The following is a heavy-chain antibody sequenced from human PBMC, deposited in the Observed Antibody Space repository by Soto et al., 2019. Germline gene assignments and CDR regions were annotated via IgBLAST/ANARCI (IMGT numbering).Heavy chain of an antibody. Sequence: GGSLRLSCAASGFTFSSYAMHWVRQAPGKGLEWVAVISYDGSNKYYADSVKGRFTISRDNSKNTLYLQMNSLRAEDTAVYYCARDLGRAGYNPPGHFDYWGQGTLVTVSS. V-gene: IGHV3-30-3*01. CDR2: ISYDGSNK. CDR1: GFTFSSYA. CDR3: ARDLGRAGYNPPGHFDY. D-gene: IGHD5-12*01. J-gene: IGHJ4*02.